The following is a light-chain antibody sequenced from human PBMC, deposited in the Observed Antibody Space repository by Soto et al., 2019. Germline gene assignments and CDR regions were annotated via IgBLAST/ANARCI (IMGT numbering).Light chain of an antibody. J-gene: IGKJ1*01. Sequence: EIVLTQSPGTLSLSPGERATLSCRASQSVSSSYLAWYQQKPGQAPRLLIYVASSRATGIPDRFSGSGAGTDFTLTISRLEPEDFAVYYCQQYGSSHPTFGQGTKVEIK. CDR1: QSVSSSY. V-gene: IGKV3-20*01. CDR2: VAS. CDR3: QQYGSSHPT.